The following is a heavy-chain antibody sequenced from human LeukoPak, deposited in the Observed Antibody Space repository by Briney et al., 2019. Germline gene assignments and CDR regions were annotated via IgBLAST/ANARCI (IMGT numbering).Heavy chain of an antibody. J-gene: IGHJ5*02. CDR3: ARSYCTGSTCPRRWFDP. CDR1: AASISDSDYY. Sequence: PSETLSLTCTVSAASISDSDYYWGWIRQAPGKALEWIGNIHYSGSAYYNPSLESRVTLDVDTSQNQVSLRLTSVTAADTAVYFCARSYCTGSTCPRRWFDPWGQGTLVTVS. CDR2: IHYSGSA. V-gene: IGHV4-39*01. D-gene: IGHD2-8*02.